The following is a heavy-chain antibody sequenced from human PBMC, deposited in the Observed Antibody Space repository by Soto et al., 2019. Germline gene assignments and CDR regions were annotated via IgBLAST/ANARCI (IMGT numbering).Heavy chain of an antibody. D-gene: IGHD3-10*01. V-gene: IGHV4-34*01. CDR1: GGSFRNYY. J-gene: IGHJ5*02. CDR3: TRADRFPRSLFDP. CDR2: VNHSGEA. Sequence: SETLSLTCGVYGGSFRNYYWIWVRQPPGKGLEWIGEVNHSGEATYNPSLQSRSTISLDTSNNQFSLKMTAVTAADTAMYFCTRADRFPRSLFDPWGQGTQVTVSS.